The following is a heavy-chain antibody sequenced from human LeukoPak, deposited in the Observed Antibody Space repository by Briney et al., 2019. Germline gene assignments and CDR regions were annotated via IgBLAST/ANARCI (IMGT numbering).Heavy chain of an antibody. J-gene: IGHJ4*02. Sequence: GGSLRLSCAASGFIVSSHYMSWVRQAPGKGLEWVSYISTSSNTIFYADSVKGRFTISRDNAKNSLYLQMNSLRDEDTAVYYCARGYTYYFDYWGQGTLVTVSS. CDR2: ISTSSNTI. CDR3: ARGYTYYFDY. CDR1: GFIVSSHY. V-gene: IGHV3-48*02. D-gene: IGHD1-14*01.